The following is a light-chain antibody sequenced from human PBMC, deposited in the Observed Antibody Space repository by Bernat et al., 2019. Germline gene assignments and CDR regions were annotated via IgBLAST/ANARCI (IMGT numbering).Light chain of an antibody. Sequence: QSALTQPASVSGSPGQSITISCTGTSSDVGSYNLVSWYQQHPGKAPKVMIYEVTKRPPGVSNRFSGSKSGNTASRTISGLQAGDEADYYCCSYAGSTTFYVFGTGTKVTVL. CDR2: EVT. CDR3: CSYAGSTTFYV. CDR1: SSDVGSYNL. J-gene: IGLJ1*01. V-gene: IGLV2-23*02.